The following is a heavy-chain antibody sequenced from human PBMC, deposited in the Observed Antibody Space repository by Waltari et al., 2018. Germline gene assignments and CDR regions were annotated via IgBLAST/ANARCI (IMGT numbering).Heavy chain of an antibody. CDR3: ARDGDYSGSGSFDY. J-gene: IGHJ4*02. CDR1: GYIFRGFD. V-gene: IGHV1-8*03. CDR2: MNPNSGDV. D-gene: IGHD3-10*01. Sequence: QVQLVQSGAEVKKPGASVKVSCKASGYIFRGFDTNWCRRPPGQGLEWVGWMNPNSGDVGYAQKFQDRLTITRSTSTSTAYMELSSLTSEDTAVYYCARDGDYSGSGSFDYWGQGTLVTVSS.